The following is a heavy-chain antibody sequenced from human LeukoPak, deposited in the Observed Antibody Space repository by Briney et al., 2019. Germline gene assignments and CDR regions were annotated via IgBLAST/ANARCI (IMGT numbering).Heavy chain of an antibody. CDR1: GFTFSDHA. V-gene: IGHV3-30-3*01. CDR2: IAYDGSNK. J-gene: IGHJ4*02. CDR3: ARDSGIDLTVVMAD. Sequence: GRSLRLSCAASGFTFSDHAMNWVRQAPGRGLEWVAIIAYDGSNKFYSDSVKGRFPISRDDSKNTLYLQMTSLRADDTAVYYCARDSGIDLTVVMADWGQGTLVTVSS. D-gene: IGHD3-22*01.